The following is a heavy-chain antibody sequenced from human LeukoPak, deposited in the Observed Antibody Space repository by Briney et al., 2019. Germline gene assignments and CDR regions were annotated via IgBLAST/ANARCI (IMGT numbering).Heavy chain of an antibody. J-gene: IGHJ4*02. CDR3: AIGDCSSTSCPFDY. CDR1: GGSISSYY. Sequence: SETLSLTCTVSGGSISSYYWSWIRQPPGKGLEWIGYIYYSGSTNYNPSLKSRVTMSVDTSKNQFSLKLSSVTAADTAVYYCAIGDCSSTSCPFDYWGQGTLVTVSS. V-gene: IGHV4-59*12. CDR2: IYYSGST. D-gene: IGHD2-2*01.